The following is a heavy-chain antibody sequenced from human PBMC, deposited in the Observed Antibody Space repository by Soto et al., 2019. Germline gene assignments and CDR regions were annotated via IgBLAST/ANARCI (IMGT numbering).Heavy chain of an antibody. CDR2: IGGDGGTI. D-gene: IGHD3-3*01. V-gene: IGHV3-23*01. CDR1: GVTFISYD. CDR3: ATYDQRNRVEL. J-gene: IGHJ4*01. Sequence: GGSLRLSCTATGVTFISYDMNWIRQPPGKGLEWVSVIGGDGGTIYYAAFVKGRFTISRANSKDTLFLQMDSMRAEAAAEYYWATYDQRNRVELWGQGT.